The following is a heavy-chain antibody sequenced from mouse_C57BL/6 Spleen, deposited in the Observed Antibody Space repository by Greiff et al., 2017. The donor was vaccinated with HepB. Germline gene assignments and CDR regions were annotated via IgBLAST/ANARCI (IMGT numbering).Heavy chain of an antibody. CDR1: GFTFSSYG. CDR3: ARDDDYDEGDYFDY. CDR2: ISSGGSYT. Sequence: EVHLVESGGDLVKPGGSLKLSCAASGFTFSSYGMSWVRQTPDKRLEWVATISSGGSYTYYPDSVKGRFTISRDNAKNTLYLQMSSLKSEDTAMYYCARDDDYDEGDYFDYWGQGTTLTVSS. J-gene: IGHJ2*01. V-gene: IGHV5-6*01. D-gene: IGHD2-4*01.